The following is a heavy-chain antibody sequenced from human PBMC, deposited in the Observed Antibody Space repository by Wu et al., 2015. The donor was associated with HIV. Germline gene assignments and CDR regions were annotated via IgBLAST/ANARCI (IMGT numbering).Heavy chain of an antibody. CDR2: IIPIFGTA. CDR3: ARDRVGVAVAATKVNGLGF. V-gene: IGHV1-69*05. CDR1: GGTFSSYA. Sequence: QVQLVQSGAEVKKPGSSVKVSCKASGGTFSSYAISWVRQAPGQGLEWMGGIIPIFGTANYAQKFQGRVTITTDESTSTAYMELSSLRSEDTAVYYCARDRVGVAVAATKVNGLGFWGQGTMVIVSS. D-gene: IGHD6-19*01. J-gene: IGHJ3*01.